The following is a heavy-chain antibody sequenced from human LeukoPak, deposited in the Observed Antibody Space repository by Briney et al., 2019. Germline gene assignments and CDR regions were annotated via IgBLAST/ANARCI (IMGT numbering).Heavy chain of an antibody. CDR3: ARSIAVAGTGYFQH. V-gene: IGHV5-51*01. J-gene: IGHJ1*01. CDR1: GYSFTSYW. CDR2: IYPGDSDT. Sequence: GESLKISCKGSGYSFTSYWIGWVLQMPGKGLEWMVIIYPGDSDTRYSPSFQGQVTISADKSISTAYLQWSSLKASDTAMYYCARSIAVAGTGYFQHWGQGTLVTVSS. D-gene: IGHD6-19*01.